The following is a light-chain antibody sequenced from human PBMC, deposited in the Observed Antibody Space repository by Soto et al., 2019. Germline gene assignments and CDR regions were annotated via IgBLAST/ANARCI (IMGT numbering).Light chain of an antibody. CDR2: GNS. CDR3: QSYDSSLSGSYVV. V-gene: IGLV1-40*01. J-gene: IGLJ2*01. Sequence: QSVLTQPPSVSASPGQRVTISCTVSSSNIGAGYDVHWYQQIPGTAPKLLIYGNSNRPSGVPDRFSGSKSGTSASLAITGLQAEDEADYYCQSYDSSLSGSYVVFGGGTKVTVL. CDR1: SSNIGAGYD.